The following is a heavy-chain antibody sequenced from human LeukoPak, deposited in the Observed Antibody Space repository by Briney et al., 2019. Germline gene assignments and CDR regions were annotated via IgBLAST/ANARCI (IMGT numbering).Heavy chain of an antibody. CDR2: IKQDGSEK. Sequence: GGSLRLSCAASGFTFSNYWMSWVRQAPGKGLEWVATIKQDGSEKYYVDSVKARFTISRDNAKNSLSLQMNSLRAEDTAVYYCVRDGGVSGYDLLDYWGQGTLVTVSS. J-gene: IGHJ4*02. V-gene: IGHV3-7*01. CDR3: VRDGGVSGYDLLDY. CDR1: GFTFSNYW. D-gene: IGHD5-12*01.